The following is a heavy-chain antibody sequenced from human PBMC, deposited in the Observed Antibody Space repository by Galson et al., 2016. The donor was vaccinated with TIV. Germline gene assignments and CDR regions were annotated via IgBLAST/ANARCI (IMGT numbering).Heavy chain of an antibody. CDR1: GFTFSGYS. CDR3: ARDRSGYTYGYESEYFDL. D-gene: IGHD5-18*01. Sequence: SLRLSCAASGFTFSGYSMDWVRQAPGKGLEWLSYISSGRSSTIHYADSVKGRFTISGDNARNSLHLQMTSLRAEDTAVYYCARDRSGYTYGYESEYFDLWGRGTLVVVSS. V-gene: IGHV3-48*01. J-gene: IGHJ2*01. CDR2: ISSGRSSTI.